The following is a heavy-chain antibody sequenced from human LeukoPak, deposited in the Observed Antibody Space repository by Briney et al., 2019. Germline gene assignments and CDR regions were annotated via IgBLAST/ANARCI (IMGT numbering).Heavy chain of an antibody. V-gene: IGHV3-30-3*01. CDR1: GFTFRSYA. Sequence: PGGSLRLSCAASGFTFRSYAMHWVRQAPGKGLEWVTVISYDGSNKYYADSVKGRFTISRDNSKNTLYLQMNSLRAEDTAVYYCAREEDWATPHWYFDLWGRGTLVTVSS. CDR2: ISYDGSNK. J-gene: IGHJ2*01. D-gene: IGHD3-9*01. CDR3: AREEDWATPHWYFDL.